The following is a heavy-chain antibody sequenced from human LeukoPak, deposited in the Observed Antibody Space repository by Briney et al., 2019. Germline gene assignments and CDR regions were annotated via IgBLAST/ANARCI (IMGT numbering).Heavy chain of an antibody. Sequence: GGSLRLSCAASGFTVSSNYMSWVRQAPGKGLEWVAVIYSGGSTYYADSVKGRFTISRDNSKNTLYLQMNSLRAEDTAVYYWSRLGGYYDSSGYSGADYFDYWGQGTLVTVSS. J-gene: IGHJ4*02. CDR2: IYSGGST. CDR3: SRLGGYYDSSGYSGADYFDY. CDR1: GFTVSSNY. V-gene: IGHV3-53*01. D-gene: IGHD3-22*01.